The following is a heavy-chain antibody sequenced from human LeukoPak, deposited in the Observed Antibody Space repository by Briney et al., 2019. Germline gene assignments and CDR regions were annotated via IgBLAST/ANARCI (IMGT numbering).Heavy chain of an antibody. CDR2: IYTSGST. D-gene: IGHD3-10*01. Sequence: SETLSLTCTVSGGSISSYYWRWIRQPAGKGLEWIGRIYTSGSTNYNPSLKSRVTMSVDTSKNQFSLKLSSVTAADTAVYYCARLVTYGSGSYYREYYYYMDVWGKGTTVTISS. CDR3: ARLVTYGSGSYYREYYYYMDV. V-gene: IGHV4-4*07. J-gene: IGHJ6*03. CDR1: GGSISSYY.